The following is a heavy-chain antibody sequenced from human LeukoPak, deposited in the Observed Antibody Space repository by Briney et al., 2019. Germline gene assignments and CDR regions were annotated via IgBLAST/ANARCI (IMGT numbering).Heavy chain of an antibody. V-gene: IGHV4-59*01. CDR2: IYYSGST. J-gene: IGHJ4*02. Sequence: PSETLSLTCTVSGGSISSYYWSWIRQPPGKGLEWIGYIYYSGSTNYNPSLKSRVTISVDTSKDQFSLKLSSVTAADTAVYYCANGRSGWYFDYWGQGTLVTVSS. D-gene: IGHD6-19*01. CDR3: ANGRSGWYFDY. CDR1: GGSISSYY.